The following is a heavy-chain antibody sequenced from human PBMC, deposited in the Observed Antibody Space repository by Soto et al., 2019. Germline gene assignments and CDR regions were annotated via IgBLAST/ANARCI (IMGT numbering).Heavy chain of an antibody. V-gene: IGHV4-59*01. CDR3: ARGTPGIAVAGKFDY. J-gene: IGHJ4*02. Sequence: SETLSLTCTVSGGSISSYYWSWIRQPPGKGLEWIGYIYYSGSTNYNPSLKSRVTISVDTSKNQFSLKLSSVTAADTAVYYCARGTPGIAVAGKFDYWGQGTLVTVSS. D-gene: IGHD6-19*01. CDR2: IYYSGST. CDR1: GGSISSYY.